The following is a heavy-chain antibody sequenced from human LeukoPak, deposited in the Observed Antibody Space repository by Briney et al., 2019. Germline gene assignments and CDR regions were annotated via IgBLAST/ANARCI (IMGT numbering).Heavy chain of an antibody. Sequence: SETLSLTCAVYGGSFSGYYWSWIRQPPEKGLEWIGEINHSGSTNYNPSLKSRVTISVDTSKNQFSLKLSSVTAADTAVYYCARSASRATRYFDYWGQGTLVTVSS. CDR1: GGSFSGYY. D-gene: IGHD5-12*01. V-gene: IGHV4-34*01. CDR2: INHSGST. CDR3: ARSASRATRYFDY. J-gene: IGHJ4*02.